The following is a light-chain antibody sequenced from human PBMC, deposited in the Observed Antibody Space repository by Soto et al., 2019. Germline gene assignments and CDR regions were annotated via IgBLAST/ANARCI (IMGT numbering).Light chain of an antibody. Sequence: QSVLTQPPSVSAAPGQKVTISCSGSSSNIGNNYVSWYQQLPGTAPKLLIYDNNKRPSGIPDRFSGSKSGTSATLGITGLQTGDEADYYCSSYRSINTGVFGGGTKLTVL. CDR2: DNN. CDR1: SSNIGNNY. CDR3: SSYRSINTGV. J-gene: IGLJ2*01. V-gene: IGLV1-51*01.